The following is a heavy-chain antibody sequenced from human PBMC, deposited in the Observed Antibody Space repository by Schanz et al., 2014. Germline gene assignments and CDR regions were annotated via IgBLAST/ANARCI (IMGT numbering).Heavy chain of an antibody. CDR1: GFSFSSYS. D-gene: IGHD2-21*02. J-gene: IGHJ6*03. V-gene: IGHV3-48*01. CDR2: IDGKSTTV. CDR3: ARDCDRFHHNYYMDV. Sequence: LSCSASGFSFSSYSMNWVRQAPGKGLEWLSYIDGKSTTVYYADSVKGRFTVSRDNARNALYLHMNTLGAEDTAVYYCARDCDRFHHNYYMDVCGKGTTVAGSS.